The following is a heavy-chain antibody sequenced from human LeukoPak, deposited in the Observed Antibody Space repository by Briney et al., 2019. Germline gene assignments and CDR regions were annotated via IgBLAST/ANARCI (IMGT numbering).Heavy chain of an antibody. CDR1: GYTITNNY. V-gene: IGHV1-46*01. J-gene: IGHJ4*02. CDR3: ARGASRSFDY. CDR2: INPSGTGT. Sequence: ASVKVSCKASGYTITNNYMHWVRQAPGQGLEWMGVINPSGTGTSYAQKFQGRITMSRDTSTSTVYMELSSLRSGDTAVYFCARGASRSFDYWGQGTLVTVSS.